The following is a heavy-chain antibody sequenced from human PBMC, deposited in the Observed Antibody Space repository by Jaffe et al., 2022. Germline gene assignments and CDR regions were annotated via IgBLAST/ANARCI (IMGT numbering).Heavy chain of an antibody. CDR3: ATDFPLTHYYDSSGYFDY. CDR1: GYTFTDYY. V-gene: IGHV1-69-2*01. D-gene: IGHD3-22*01. J-gene: IGHJ4*02. CDR2: VDPEDGET. Sequence: EVQLVQSGAEVKKPGATVKISCKVSGYTFTDYYMHWVQQAPGKGLEWMGLVDPEDGETIYAEKFQGRVTITADTSTDTAYMELSSLRSEDTAVYYCATDFPLTHYYDSSGYFDYWGQGTLVTVSS.